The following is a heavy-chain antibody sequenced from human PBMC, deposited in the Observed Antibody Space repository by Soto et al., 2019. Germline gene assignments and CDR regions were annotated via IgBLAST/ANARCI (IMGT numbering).Heavy chain of an antibody. Sequence: SVKVSCKASGYTFTSSDINWLRQATGQGLEWMGWMDPNSGNTGYVQKFQGRVTLTTDTSTSTAYMELMSLRSDDTAVYYCARGSSPVDFDYWGQGTLVTVSS. CDR3: ARGSSPVDFDY. CDR2: MDPNSGNT. J-gene: IGHJ4*02. V-gene: IGHV1-8*01. CDR1: GYTFTSSD. D-gene: IGHD6-13*01.